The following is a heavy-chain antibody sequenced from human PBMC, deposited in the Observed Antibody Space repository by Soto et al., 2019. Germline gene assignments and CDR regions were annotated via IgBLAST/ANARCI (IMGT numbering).Heavy chain of an antibody. J-gene: IGHJ4*02. CDR1: GGSISSSSPY. D-gene: IGHD6-13*01. CDR2: IYYTGIT. Sequence: QLQLQESSPGLVKPSETLSLTCGVSGGSISSSSPYWGWIRQPPGKGLQWIGNIYYTGITYFNPSLKSRVTISVDTSKKQFFLKLTSVTAADTAVYYCATGYGSSWYDYWGQGTLVTVAS. CDR3: ATGYGSSWYDY. V-gene: IGHV4-39*01.